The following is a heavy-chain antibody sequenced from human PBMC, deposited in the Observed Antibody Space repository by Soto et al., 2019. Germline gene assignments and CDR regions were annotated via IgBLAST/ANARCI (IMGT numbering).Heavy chain of an antibody. CDR3: AKAPLFAIAATHDAFDI. D-gene: IGHD2-15*01. J-gene: IGHJ3*02. CDR2: ISGSGGST. V-gene: IGHV3-23*01. Sequence: GGSLRLSCAASGFTFSSYAMSWVRQAPGKGLEWVSAISGSGGSTYYADSVKGRFTISRDNSKNTLYLQMNSLRAEDTAVYYCAKAPLFAIAATHDAFDIWGQGTMVTVSS. CDR1: GFTFSSYA.